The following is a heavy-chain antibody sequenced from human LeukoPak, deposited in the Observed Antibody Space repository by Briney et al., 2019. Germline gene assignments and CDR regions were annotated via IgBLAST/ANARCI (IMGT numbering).Heavy chain of an antibody. CDR3: ARDFRGIAVAGDY. J-gene: IGHJ4*02. D-gene: IGHD6-19*01. CDR1: GGSISSYC. Sequence: TSETLSLTCTVSGGSISSYCWNWIRQPAGKGLEWIGRIYSSESINYNPSLKSRVTMSVDTSKNQFSLRLSSVTAAGTAVYYCARDFRGIAVAGDYWGQGTLVTVSS. V-gene: IGHV4-4*07. CDR2: IYSSESI.